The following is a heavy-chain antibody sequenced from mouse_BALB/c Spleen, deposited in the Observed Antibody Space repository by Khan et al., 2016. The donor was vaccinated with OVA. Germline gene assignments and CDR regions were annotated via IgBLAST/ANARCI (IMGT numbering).Heavy chain of an antibody. D-gene: IGHD2-12*01. J-gene: IGHJ4*01. V-gene: IGHV10-1*02. CDR1: GFTFNTYA. CDR3: VSLYDGYAMDY. Sequence: EVQLVESGGGLVQPKGSLKLSCAASGFTFNTYAMNWVRQAPGKGLEWVARIRSKSNNYATYYADSVKDRFTISRDDSQSMLYLQMNNLKTEDTAVYYCVSLYDGYAMDYWGQGTSVTVSS. CDR2: IRSKSNNYAT.